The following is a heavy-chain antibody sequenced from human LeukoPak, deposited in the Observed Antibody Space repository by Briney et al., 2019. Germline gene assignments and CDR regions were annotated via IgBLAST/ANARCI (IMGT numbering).Heavy chain of an antibody. CDR3: ARVVVVPAAIPEYFQH. J-gene: IGHJ1*01. D-gene: IGHD2-2*01. Sequence: ASVKVSCKASGGTFSSYAISWVRQAPGQGLEWMGGIIPIFGTANYAQKLQGRVTMTTDTSTSTAYMELRSLRSDDTAVYYCARVVVVPAAIPEYFQHWGQGTLVTVSS. CDR1: GGTFSSYA. CDR2: IIPIFGTA. V-gene: IGHV1-69*05.